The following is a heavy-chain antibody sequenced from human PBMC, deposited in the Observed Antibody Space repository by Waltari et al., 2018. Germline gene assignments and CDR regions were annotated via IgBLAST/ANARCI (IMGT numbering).Heavy chain of an antibody. D-gene: IGHD6-13*01. CDR3: ARGPSRQQQLGY. J-gene: IGHJ4*02. CDR2: IYSGGST. V-gene: IGHV3-53*01. CDR1: GFTVCGNY. Sequence: EVQLVESGGGLIQPGGSLRLSCAASGFTVCGNYMSWVRQAPGKGLEWVSVIYSGGSTYYADAVKGRFTISRDNSRNTLYLQMNSLRAEDTAVYYCARGPSRQQQLGYWGQGTLVTVSS.